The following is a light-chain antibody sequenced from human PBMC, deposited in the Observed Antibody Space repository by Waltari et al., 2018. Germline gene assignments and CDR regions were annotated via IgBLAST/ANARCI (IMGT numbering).Light chain of an antibody. CDR1: QSLLHSNGHTY. CDR3: MQGLQTPYT. J-gene: IGKJ2*01. CDR2: VSS. Sequence: DIVMTQSPLSLPVTPGEPASISCRSSQSLLHSNGHTYLDWYLQKPGQSPQLLIYVSSNRASGVPDRFSGSGSGTDFTLKITRVEAEDVGVYYCMQGLQTPYTFGQGTTLEIK. V-gene: IGKV2-28*01.